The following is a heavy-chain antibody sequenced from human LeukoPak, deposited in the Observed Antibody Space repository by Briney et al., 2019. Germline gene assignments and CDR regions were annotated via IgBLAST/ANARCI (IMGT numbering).Heavy chain of an antibody. CDR1: GYSFTSYW. D-gene: IGHD2-2*02. CDR3: ARADCSTTSCYRWDPFDI. J-gene: IGHJ3*02. Sequence: GESLKISCKGSGYSFTSYWIGWVRQVPGKGLEWMGIIYPGDSDTRYSPSFQGQVTISADKSISTAYLQWSSLRASDTAMYYCARADCSTTSCYRWDPFDIWGQGTMVTVSS. V-gene: IGHV5-51*01. CDR2: IYPGDSDT.